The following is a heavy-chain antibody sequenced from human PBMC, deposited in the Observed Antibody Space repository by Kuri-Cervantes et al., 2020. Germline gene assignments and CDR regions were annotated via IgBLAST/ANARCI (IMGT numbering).Heavy chain of an antibody. J-gene: IGHJ3*02. CDR2: IYYSGST. V-gene: IGHV4-61*01. CDR3: ARDVIYSGYDFDAFDI. Sequence: ESLKISCTVSGGSVSSGSYYWSWIRQPPGKGLEWIGYIYYSGSTNYNPSLKSRVTISVDTSKNQFSLKLNSVTAADTAVYYCARDVIYSGYDFDAFDIWGQGTMVTVSS. CDR1: GGSVSSGSYY. D-gene: IGHD5-12*01.